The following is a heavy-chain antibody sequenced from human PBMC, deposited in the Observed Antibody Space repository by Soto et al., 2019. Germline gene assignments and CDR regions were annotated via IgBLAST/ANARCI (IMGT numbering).Heavy chain of an antibody. J-gene: IGHJ4*02. CDR1: GFAFNDSA. V-gene: IGHV3-73*01. D-gene: IGHD2-15*01. CDR2: VRSKTNNYAT. CDR3: TNNFV. Sequence: VQVDQSGGGLVQPGWSLKLSCAASGFAFNDSAMHWVRQASGKGLEWVARVRSKTNNYATAYPVSVRGRFTVSRDDSMGTTYLQMNSLKTEDTAMYYCTNNFVWGQGVLVTVSS.